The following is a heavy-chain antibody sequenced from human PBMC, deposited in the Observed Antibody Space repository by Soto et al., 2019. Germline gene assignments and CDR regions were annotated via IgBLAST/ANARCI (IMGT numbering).Heavy chain of an antibody. CDR3: ARGGLGYCSSTSCFDAFDI. J-gene: IGHJ3*02. CDR2: ISAYNGNT. D-gene: IGHD2-2*01. V-gene: IGHV1-18*01. Sequence: GASVKVSCKASGYTFTSYGISWVRQAPGQGLEWMGWISAYNGNTNYAQKLQGRVTMTTDTSTSTAYMELRSLRSDDTAVYYCARGGLGYCSSTSCFDAFDIWGQGTMVTVSS. CDR1: GYTFTSYG.